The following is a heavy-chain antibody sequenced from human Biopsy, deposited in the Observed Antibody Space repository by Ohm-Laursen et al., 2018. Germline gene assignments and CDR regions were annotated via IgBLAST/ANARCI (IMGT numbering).Heavy chain of an antibody. D-gene: IGHD6-13*01. Sequence: SDTLSLTCAVYGGSFNGYFWSWIRQPPGKGLEWIGDITQSGSTNYSPSLKRRVTISVEPAKKQFSLSLRSGTAADTAVYYCARVPLPGIGAAYQGRFLYGMDVWGQGTTVSVSS. CDR2: ITQSGST. CDR1: GGSFNGYF. V-gene: IGHV4-34*01. CDR3: ARVPLPGIGAAYQGRFLYGMDV. J-gene: IGHJ6*02.